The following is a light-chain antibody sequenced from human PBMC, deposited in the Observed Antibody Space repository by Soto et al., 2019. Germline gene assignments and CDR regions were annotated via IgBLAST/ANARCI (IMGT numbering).Light chain of an antibody. CDR1: QSISNNY. CDR2: GAS. V-gene: IGKV3-20*01. J-gene: IGKJ2*01. CDR3: QQYGSSPPYT. Sequence: EIVLTQSPGTLSLSPGERATLSCRASQSISNNYLAWYQQKPGQAPRLLIYGASSRATGIPDRFSGSGSGTDCTLTISRLEPEDFAVYYCQQYGSSPPYTFGQGSKLEIK.